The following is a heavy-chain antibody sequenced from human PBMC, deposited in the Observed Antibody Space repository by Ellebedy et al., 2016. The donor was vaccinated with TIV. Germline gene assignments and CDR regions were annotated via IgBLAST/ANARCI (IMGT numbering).Heavy chain of an antibody. Sequence: MPSETLSLTCTVSGGSISSGGYSWTWIRQHPGKGLEWLGYSDYSGSTYYNPSLKSRLNISVDTSKNQFSLNLSSVTAAETAVYHCARAFHCNNGVCYMLDCWGQGTLVTVSS. V-gene: IGHV4-31*03. CDR1: GGSISSGGYS. D-gene: IGHD2-8*01. CDR2: SDYSGST. J-gene: IGHJ4*02. CDR3: ARAFHCNNGVCYMLDC.